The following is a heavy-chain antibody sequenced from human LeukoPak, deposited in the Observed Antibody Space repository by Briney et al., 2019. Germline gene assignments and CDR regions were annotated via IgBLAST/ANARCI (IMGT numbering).Heavy chain of an antibody. CDR1: GGSISSYY. CDR3: ARYDAGDYDYVWGSYRILPDAFDI. Sequence: PSETLSLTCTVSGGSISSYYWSWIRQPPGKGLEWIGYIYYSGSTNYNPSLKSRVTISVDTSKNQFSLKLSSVTAADTAVYYCARYDAGDYDYVWGSYRILPDAFDIWGQGTMVTVSS. J-gene: IGHJ3*02. CDR2: IYYSGST. V-gene: IGHV4-59*08. D-gene: IGHD3-16*02.